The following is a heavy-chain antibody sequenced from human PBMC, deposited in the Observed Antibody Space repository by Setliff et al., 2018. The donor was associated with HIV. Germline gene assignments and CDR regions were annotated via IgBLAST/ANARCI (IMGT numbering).Heavy chain of an antibody. Sequence: SETLSLTCAVYGGSFSGYYWSWIRQPPGKGLEWIGEINHSGSTNYNPSLKSRFIISVDTSKNQFSLKVNSMTAADTAVYYCARGARLLAAYSDRWDYFYMAVWGKGTTVTV. V-gene: IGHV4-34*01. CDR1: GGSFSGYY. J-gene: IGHJ6*03. D-gene: IGHD1-26*01. CDR2: INHSGST. CDR3: ARGARLLAAYSDRWDYFYMAV.